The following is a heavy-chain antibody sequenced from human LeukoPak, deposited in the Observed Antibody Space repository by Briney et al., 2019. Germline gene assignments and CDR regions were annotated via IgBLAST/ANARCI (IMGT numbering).Heavy chain of an antibody. D-gene: IGHD3-9*01. CDR3: ARLTKGRYFDYIFDY. V-gene: IGHV4-39*01. CDR1: GASLSNTDFY. J-gene: IGHJ4*02. CDR2: IYYSGST. Sequence: SETLFLTCTVSGASLSNTDFYWGWIRQPPGKGLQWIGNIYYSGSTYYNPSLSSRVTMSVDTSKNQFSLKMTSVTAADTAVYYCARLTKGRYFDYIFDYWGQGTLFTVST.